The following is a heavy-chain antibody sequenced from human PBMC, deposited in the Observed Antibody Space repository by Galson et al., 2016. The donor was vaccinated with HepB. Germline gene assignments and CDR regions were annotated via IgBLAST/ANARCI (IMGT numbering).Heavy chain of an antibody. Sequence: SLRLSCAASGFTFADYGMNWVRQVPGKGLEWVSGISWGSGNIGYADSVKGRFTISRDNAKNSLFLKMKSLRVEDTALYYCAKDKWIEPAGGMDVWGQGITVTVSS. CDR2: ISWGSGNI. CDR3: AKDKWIEPAGGMDV. J-gene: IGHJ6*02. CDR1: GFTFADYG. V-gene: IGHV3-9*01. D-gene: IGHD5-18*01.